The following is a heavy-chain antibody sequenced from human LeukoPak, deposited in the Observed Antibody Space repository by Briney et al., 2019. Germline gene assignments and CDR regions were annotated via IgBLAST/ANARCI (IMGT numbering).Heavy chain of an antibody. V-gene: IGHV3-9*01. CDR3: AKGWFGELFDFDC. J-gene: IGHJ4*02. CDR2: ITWNSDNI. Sequence: GGSLRLSCAASGFTFDDYAMHWVRQAPGKGLEWVSGITWNSDNIEYADSVKGRFTISRDNSKNTLYLQMNSLRAEDTAVYYCAKGWFGELFDFDCWGQGTLVTVSS. D-gene: IGHD3-10*01. CDR1: GFTFDDYA.